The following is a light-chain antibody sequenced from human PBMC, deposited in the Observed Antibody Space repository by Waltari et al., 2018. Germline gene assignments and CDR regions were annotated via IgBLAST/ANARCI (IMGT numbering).Light chain of an antibody. CDR2: DAT. CDR3: QQRSNWPMT. Sequence: EVVLTQTPATLSLSHGDTATLSCSDSQGVRMYLAWYQHRPGQGPRLLIYDATNRATGIPARFGGRGSGTDFTLTISSLDPEDFAVYFCQQRSNWPMTFGGGTKVEIK. V-gene: IGKV3-11*01. J-gene: IGKJ4*01. CDR1: QGVRMY.